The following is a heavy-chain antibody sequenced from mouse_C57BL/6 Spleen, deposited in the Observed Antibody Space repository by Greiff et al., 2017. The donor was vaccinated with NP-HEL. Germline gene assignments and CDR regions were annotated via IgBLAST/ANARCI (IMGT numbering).Heavy chain of an antibody. CDR1: GYSITSGYY. J-gene: IGHJ3*01. CDR2: ISYDGSN. V-gene: IGHV3-6*01. Sequence: VQLQQSGPGLVKPSQSLSLTCSVTGYSITSGYYWNWIRQFPGNKLEWMGYISYDGSNNYNPSLKNRISITRDTSKNQFFLKLNSVTTEDTATYYCASDYDSFAYWGQGTLVTVSA. CDR3: ASDYDSFAY. D-gene: IGHD2-4*01.